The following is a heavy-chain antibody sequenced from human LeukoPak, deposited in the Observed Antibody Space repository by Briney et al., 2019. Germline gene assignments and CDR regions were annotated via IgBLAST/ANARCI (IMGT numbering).Heavy chain of an antibody. V-gene: IGHV1-69*04. CDR3: ARDVGGSSWYYFDY. CDR1: GGTFSSYA. CDR2: IIPILGIA. J-gene: IGHJ4*02. Sequence: ASVKVSCKASGGTFSSYAISWVRQAPGQGLEWMGRIIPILGIANYAQKFQGRVTITADKSTSTAYMELSSLRSEDTAVYYCARDVGGSSWYYFDYWGQGTLVTVFS. D-gene: IGHD6-13*01.